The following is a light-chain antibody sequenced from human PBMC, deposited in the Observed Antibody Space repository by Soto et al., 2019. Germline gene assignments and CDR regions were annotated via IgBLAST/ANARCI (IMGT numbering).Light chain of an antibody. J-gene: IGKJ1*01. Sequence: DIQMTQSPSTLSASVGDRVTLTCRASQSISDSLAWYQQKPGQAPKLLIYEASSITSGVPSRFSGSRSGTAYTLTISSLQPDDFSTYYCQQYNGYWTFGQGTKVEIK. CDR1: QSISDS. CDR2: EAS. V-gene: IGKV1-5*03. CDR3: QQYNGYWT.